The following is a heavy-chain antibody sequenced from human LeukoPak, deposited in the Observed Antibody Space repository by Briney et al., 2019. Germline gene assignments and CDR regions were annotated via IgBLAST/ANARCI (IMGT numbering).Heavy chain of an antibody. J-gene: IGHJ4*02. D-gene: IGHD2-15*01. CDR1: GFTFSDAW. V-gene: IGHV3-15*01. CDR3: TTRRQDGW. CDR2: IKSKSDGGTI. Sequence: GGSLRLSCVGSGFTFSDAWMSWVRQAPGKGLEWVGRIKSKSDGGTIDYAAPVKGRFTISRDDPRNTLYLQMNSLKTEDTAVHYCTTRRQDGWWGQGTLVTVS.